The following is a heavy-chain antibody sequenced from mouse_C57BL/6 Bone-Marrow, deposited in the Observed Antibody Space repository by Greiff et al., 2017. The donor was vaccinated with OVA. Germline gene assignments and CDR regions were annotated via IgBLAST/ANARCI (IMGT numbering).Heavy chain of an antibody. D-gene: IGHD2-14*01. CDR1: GFSLTSYG. CDR3: AKMRGTSYWYFDV. V-gene: IGHV2-5*01. Sequence: VKLQESGPGLVQPSQSLSITCTVSGFSLTSYGVHWVRQSPGKGLEWLGVIWRGGSTDYNAAFMSRLSITKDNSKSQVFFKMNSLQADDTAIYYCAKMRGTSYWYFDVWGTGTTVTVSS. J-gene: IGHJ1*03. CDR2: IWRGGST.